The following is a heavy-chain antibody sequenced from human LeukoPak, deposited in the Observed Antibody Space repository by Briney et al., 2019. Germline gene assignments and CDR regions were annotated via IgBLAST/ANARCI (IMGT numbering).Heavy chain of an antibody. CDR1: GFTFSSYG. V-gene: IGHV3-33*01. CDR3: ARNGIVATILIDY. J-gene: IGHJ4*02. Sequence: GGSLRLSCAASGFTFSSYGMHWVRQAPGKGLEWVAVIWYDGSNKYYADSVKGRFTISRDNSKNTLYLQMNSLRAEDTAVYYCARNGIVATILIDYWGQGTLVTVSS. CDR2: IWYDGSNK. D-gene: IGHD5-12*01.